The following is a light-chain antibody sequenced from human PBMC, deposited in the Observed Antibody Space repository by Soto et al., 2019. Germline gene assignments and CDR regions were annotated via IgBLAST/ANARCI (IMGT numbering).Light chain of an antibody. J-gene: IGKJ1*01. CDR1: QSVSSN. CDR3: QQYSAWWT. CDR2: DAS. V-gene: IGKV3-15*01. Sequence: EIVMTQSPATLSVSPGERATLSCRASQSVSSNLAWYQQKPGQAPRLLIYDASTRAPGIPARFSGSGSGTEFTLTISSLQAEDFAVYYCQQYSAWWTFGQGTPVEIK.